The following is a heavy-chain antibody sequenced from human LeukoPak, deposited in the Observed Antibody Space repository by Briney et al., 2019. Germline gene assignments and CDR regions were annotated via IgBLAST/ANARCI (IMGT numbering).Heavy chain of an antibody. J-gene: IGHJ4*02. V-gene: IGHV1-18*01. CDR2: ISAYNGNT. CDR3: ARDRIVATIYYFDY. Sequence: GASVRVSCKASGYTFTSYGISWVRHAPGQGLEWMGWISAYNGNTNYAQRLQGTVTMTTDTSTSTAYMELRSLRSDDTAVYYCARDRIVATIYYFDYWGQGSLVTVSS. D-gene: IGHD5-12*01. CDR1: GYTFTSYG.